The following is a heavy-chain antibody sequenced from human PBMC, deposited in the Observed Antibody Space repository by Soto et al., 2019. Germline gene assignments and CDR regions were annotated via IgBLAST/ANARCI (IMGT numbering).Heavy chain of an antibody. Sequence: GGSLRLSCAASGFTFSSYGMHWVRQAPGKGLEWVAVIWYDGSNKYYADSVKGRFTISRDNSKNTLYLQMNSLRAEDTAVYYCARVRIALDGMDVWGQGTTVTVSS. CDR3: ARVRIALDGMDV. CDR1: GFTFSSYG. V-gene: IGHV3-33*01. J-gene: IGHJ6*02. D-gene: IGHD6-13*01. CDR2: IWYDGSNK.